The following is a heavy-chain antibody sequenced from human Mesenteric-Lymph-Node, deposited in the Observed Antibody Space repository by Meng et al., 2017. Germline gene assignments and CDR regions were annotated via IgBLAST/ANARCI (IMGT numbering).Heavy chain of an antibody. V-gene: IGHV3-53*01. CDR3: ARDQLDY. J-gene: IGHJ4*02. CDR2: IFSGGNT. CDR1: GLTVSSNY. Sequence: VELGESGGGVVQPGRSLRLSCAASGLTVSSNYMSWVRQAPGKGLEWVSIIFSGGNTYYADSVKGRFTISRDNSQNTLYLQMNNLRAEDTAVYYCARDQLDYWGQGTLVTVSS.